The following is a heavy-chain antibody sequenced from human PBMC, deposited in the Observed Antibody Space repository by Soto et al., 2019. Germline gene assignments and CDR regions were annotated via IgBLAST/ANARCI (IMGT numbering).Heavy chain of an antibody. CDR2: IYPGDSDT. D-gene: IGHD3-22*01. CDR1: GHIFSNYW. Sequence: GESLKISCKGSGHIFSNYWIGWVRQMPGKGLEWMGIIYPGDSDTRYSPSFQGQVTTTVDKSINTASLQWSRLKASDTAIYYCARQRLWGTSGYYYFENWGQGTLVTVSS. V-gene: IGHV5-51*01. CDR3: ARQRLWGTSGYYYFEN. J-gene: IGHJ4*02.